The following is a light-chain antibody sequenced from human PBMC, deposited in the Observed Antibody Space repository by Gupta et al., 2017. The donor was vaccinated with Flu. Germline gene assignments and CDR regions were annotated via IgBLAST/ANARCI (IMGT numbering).Light chain of an antibody. CDR1: QSTSSSH. CDR3: QQYGSSRT. J-gene: IGKJ4*01. CDR2: GAS. V-gene: IGKV3-20*01. Sequence: DIVLTQTPVTLSLSPGERATLSCRASQSTSSSHLAWYQQKPGQAPRLLIYGASSRATGIPDRFSGSGSGTDFTLTISRLEPEDFAMYYCQQYGSSRTFGGGTTVEIK.